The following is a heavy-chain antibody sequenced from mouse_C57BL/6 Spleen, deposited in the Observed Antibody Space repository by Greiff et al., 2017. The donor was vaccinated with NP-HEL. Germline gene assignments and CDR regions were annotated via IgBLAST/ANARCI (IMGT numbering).Heavy chain of an antibody. V-gene: IGHV1-64*01. CDR3: AISHYYFGLNYYAIDY. Sequence: QVQLQQPGAELVKPGASVKLSCKASGYTFTSYWMHWVKQRPGQGLEWIGMIHPNDGSTNYNEKFKSKATLTVDKSSSTAYMQLSSLTSEDSAVYYLAISHYYFGLNYYAIDYWGQGTSLTVSS. CDR1: GYTFTSYW. CDR2: IHPNDGST. D-gene: IGHD1-1*01. J-gene: IGHJ4*01.